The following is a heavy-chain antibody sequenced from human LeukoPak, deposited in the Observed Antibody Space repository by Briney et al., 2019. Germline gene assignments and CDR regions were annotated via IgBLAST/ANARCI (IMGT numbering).Heavy chain of an antibody. J-gene: IGHJ6*03. V-gene: IGHV1-18*01. Sequence: ASVKVSCKASGYTFTSYGINWVRQAPGLGLEWMGWIGAYKGNTHYAQKLQGRVTMTKDTSTNTAYMELRNLRSDDTAVYYCARDGPTSIAALGYYHMDVWGKGTTVTVSS. CDR2: IGAYKGNT. CDR1: GYTFTSYG. CDR3: ARDGPTSIAALGYYHMDV. D-gene: IGHD6-6*01.